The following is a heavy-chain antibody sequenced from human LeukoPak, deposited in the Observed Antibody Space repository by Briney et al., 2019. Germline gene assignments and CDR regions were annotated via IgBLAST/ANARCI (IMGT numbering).Heavy chain of an antibody. CDR3: ARGVATIGRSPNY. CDR1: GYTITDYY. V-gene: IGHV1-8*02. J-gene: IGHJ4*02. Sequence: ASVKVSCKASGYTITDYYLHWVRQATGQGLEWMGWMNPNSGNTGYAQKFQGRVTMTRNASISTAYMELSSLRSEDTAVYYCARGVATIGRSPNYWGQGTLVTVSS. CDR2: MNPNSGNT. D-gene: IGHD5-12*01.